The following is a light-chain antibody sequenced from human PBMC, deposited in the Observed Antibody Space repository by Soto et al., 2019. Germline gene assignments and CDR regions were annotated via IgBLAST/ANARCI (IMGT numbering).Light chain of an antibody. V-gene: IGLV1-40*01. Sequence: QLVLTQPPSVSGAPGQRVTISCTGSSSNIGAGYDVHWYQQLPGTAPKLLIYANTNGPSGVPDRFSGSKSGTSASLAITGLQAEDEADYYCQSYDNSLSGSLFGGGTKLTVL. J-gene: IGLJ2*01. CDR2: ANT. CDR1: SSNIGAGYD. CDR3: QSYDNSLSGSL.